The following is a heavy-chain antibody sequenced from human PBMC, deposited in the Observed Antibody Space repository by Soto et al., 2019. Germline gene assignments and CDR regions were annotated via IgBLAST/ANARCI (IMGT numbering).Heavy chain of an antibody. CDR3: AHSIENDFLYCSGGSCYSEFPWFDP. V-gene: IGHV2-5*02. CDR1: GFSLSTSGVG. D-gene: IGHD2-15*01. CDR2: IYWDDDK. Sequence: SGPTLVNPTQTLTLTCTFSGFSLSTSGVGVGWIRQPPGKALEWLALIYWDDDKRYSPSLKSRLTITKDTSKNQVVLTMTNMDPVDTATYYCAHSIENDFLYCSGGSCYSEFPWFDPWGQGTLVTVSS. J-gene: IGHJ5*02.